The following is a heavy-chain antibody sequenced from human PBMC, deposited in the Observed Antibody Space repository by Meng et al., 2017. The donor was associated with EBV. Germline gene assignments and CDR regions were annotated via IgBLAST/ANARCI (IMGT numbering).Heavy chain of an antibody. D-gene: IGHD4-17*01. CDR1: GGSVSSGSYY. CDR2: IYYSGST. Sequence: QGPLQAAGPGLVKPSEPLSLTCTVSGGSVSSGSYYWSWIRQPPGKGLEWIGYIYYSGSTNYNPSLKSRVTISVDTSKNQFSLKLSSVTAADTAVYYCARGRYYGDYFWFDPWGQGTLVTVSS. V-gene: IGHV4-61*01. CDR3: ARGRYYGDYFWFDP. J-gene: IGHJ5*02.